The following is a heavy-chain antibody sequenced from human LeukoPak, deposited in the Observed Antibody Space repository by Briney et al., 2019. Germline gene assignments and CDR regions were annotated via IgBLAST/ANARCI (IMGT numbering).Heavy chain of an antibody. CDR3: ASSVGRDGYNPGP. J-gene: IGHJ5*02. CDR1: GGSFSGYY. D-gene: IGHD5-24*01. Sequence: SETLSLTCAVYGGSFSGYYWSWVRQPPGKGLEWIGEIYHSGSTNYNPSLKSRVTISVDKSKNQFSLKLSSVTAADTAVYYCASSVGRDGYNPGPWGQGTLVTVSS. V-gene: IGHV4-34*01. CDR2: IYHSGST.